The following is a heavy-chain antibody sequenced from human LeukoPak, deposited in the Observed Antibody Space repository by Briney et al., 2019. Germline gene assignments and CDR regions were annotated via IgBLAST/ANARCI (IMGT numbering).Heavy chain of an antibody. Sequence: SVKVSCKASGGTFSSYAISWVRQAPGQGLEWMGGIIPIFGTANYAQKFQGRVTITTDESTSTAYMELSSLRSEDTAVYYCARDSSRIFGVVIPGMDVWDKGTTVTVSS. CDR2: IIPIFGTA. CDR1: GGTFSSYA. J-gene: IGHJ6*04. V-gene: IGHV1-69*05. D-gene: IGHD3-3*01. CDR3: ARDSSRIFGVVIPGMDV.